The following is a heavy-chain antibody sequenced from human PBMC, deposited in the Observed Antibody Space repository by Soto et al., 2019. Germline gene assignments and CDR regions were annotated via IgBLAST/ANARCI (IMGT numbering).Heavy chain of an antibody. CDR1: GGSFSGYY. J-gene: IGHJ4*01. V-gene: IGHV4-34*01. CDR3: ARHPSGSYGQIDY. CDR2: INHSGST. D-gene: IGHD1-26*01. Sequence: ETLSLTCAVYGGSFSGYYWSWIRQPPGKGLEWIGEINHSGSTNYNPSLKSRVTISVDTSKNQFSLKLSSVTAADTAVYYCARHPSGSYGQIDYWVQGTLVTVSS.